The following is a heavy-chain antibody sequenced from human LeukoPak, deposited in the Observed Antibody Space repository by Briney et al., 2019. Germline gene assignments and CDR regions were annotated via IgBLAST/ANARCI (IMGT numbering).Heavy chain of an antibody. J-gene: IGHJ6*02. D-gene: IGHD2-15*01. Sequence: GGSLRLSCAASRFTFSNSWMSWVRLAPGKGIEWVANIKQDGSEKYYADSVKGRFTISRDNSKNTLYLQMNSLRPEDTAVYYCAKGVVAATNAAYYGMDVWGQGTMVTVSS. CDR2: IKQDGSEK. CDR1: RFTFSNSW. CDR3: AKGVVAATNAAYYGMDV. V-gene: IGHV3-7*01.